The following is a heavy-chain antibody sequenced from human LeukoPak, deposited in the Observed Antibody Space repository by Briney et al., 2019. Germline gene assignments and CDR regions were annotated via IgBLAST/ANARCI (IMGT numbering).Heavy chain of an antibody. CDR2: INSDGSST. D-gene: IGHD3-22*01. CDR3: AKDREYYDSSGWY. CDR1: GFTFSSYW. Sequence: PGGSLRLSCAASGFTFSSYWMSWVRQAPGKGLVWVSRINSDGSSTTYADSVKGRFTISRDNSKNTLYLQMNSLRAEDTAVYYCAKDREYYDSSGWYWGQGTLVTVSS. V-gene: IGHV3-74*01. J-gene: IGHJ4*02.